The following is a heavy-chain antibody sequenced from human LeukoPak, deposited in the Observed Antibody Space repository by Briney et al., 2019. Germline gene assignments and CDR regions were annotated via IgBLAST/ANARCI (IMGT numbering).Heavy chain of an antibody. D-gene: IGHD5-18*01. J-gene: IGHJ4*02. CDR1: GFTFTTYG. V-gene: IGHV3-30*02. CDR3: AKDPGFKSYGFFFGY. Sequence: SGGPLRLSCAASGFTFTTYGMHWVRRAPGKGLEWLAFIRYDGSNKYYADSVKGRFTISRDNSKNTLYLQMNSLRAEDTAVYYCAKDPGFKSYGFFFGYWGQGTLVTVSS. CDR2: IRYDGSNK.